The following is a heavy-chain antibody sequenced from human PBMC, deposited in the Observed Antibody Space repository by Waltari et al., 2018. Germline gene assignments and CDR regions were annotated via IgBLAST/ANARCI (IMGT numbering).Heavy chain of an antibody. CDR1: GGTFSSYA. CDR2: IIPIFGTA. V-gene: IGHV1-69*05. J-gene: IGHJ3*02. D-gene: IGHD4-17*01. Sequence: QVQLVQSGAEVKKPGSSVKVSCKASGGTFSSYAISWVRQAPGQGLEWMGWIIPIFGTANYAQKFQGRVTITTDESTSTAYMELSSLRSEAPAVYYCARLTTVVTPSDIWGQGTMVTVSS. CDR3: ARLTTVVTPSDI.